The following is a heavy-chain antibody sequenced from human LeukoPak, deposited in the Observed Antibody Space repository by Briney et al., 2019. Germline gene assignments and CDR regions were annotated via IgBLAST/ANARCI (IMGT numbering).Heavy chain of an antibody. CDR3: ARGNAAVAGP. Sequence: KPSETLSPTCSVSGGSIIDHYWSWIRQPPGKGLEWIGYIYYSGSTNYNPSLESRVTISVDTSENRFSLRLTSVTAADTAVYYCARGNAAVAGPWGQGVLVTVSS. D-gene: IGHD6-25*01. J-gene: IGHJ5*02. V-gene: IGHV4-59*11. CDR1: GGSIIDHY. CDR2: IYYSGST.